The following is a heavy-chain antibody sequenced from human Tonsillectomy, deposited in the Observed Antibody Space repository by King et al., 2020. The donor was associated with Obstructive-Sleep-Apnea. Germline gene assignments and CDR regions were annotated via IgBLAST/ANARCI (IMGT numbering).Heavy chain of an antibody. CDR2: ISAYNGNT. CDR1: GYTFTSYG. Sequence: QLVQSGAEVKKPGASVKVSCKASGYTFTSYGISWVRQAPGQGLEWMGWISAYNGNTNYAQKLQGRVTMTTDTSTSTAYMELRSLRSEDTAVYYCASTLEDTAMVTNGDPRCCYYGMDVWGQGTTVTVSS. V-gene: IGHV1-18*04. J-gene: IGHJ6*02. D-gene: IGHD5-18*01. CDR3: ASTLEDTAMVTNGDPRCCYYGMDV.